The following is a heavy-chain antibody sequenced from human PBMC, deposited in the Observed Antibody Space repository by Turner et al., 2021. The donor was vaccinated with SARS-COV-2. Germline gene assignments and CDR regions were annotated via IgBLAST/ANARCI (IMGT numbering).Heavy chain of an antibody. D-gene: IGHD3-3*01. V-gene: IGHV3-21*01. J-gene: IGHJ4*02. CDR1: GFTFSSYS. CDR2: ISSRISYI. Sequence: EVQLVESGGGLVKPGGSLRLSCAASGFTFSSYSMNWVRQAPGKGLEWVSYISSRISYIYYADSVKGRFTISRDNAKNSLYLQMNSLRAEDTAVYYCARDYYDFWSGKSFKHASFDYWGQGTLVTVSS. CDR3: ARDYYDFWSGKSFKHASFDY.